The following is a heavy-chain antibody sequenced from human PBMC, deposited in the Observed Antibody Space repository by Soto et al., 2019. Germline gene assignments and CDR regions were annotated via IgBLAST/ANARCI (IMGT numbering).Heavy chain of an antibody. CDR1: GGTPSNSA. Sequence: QVQLVQSGAEVKKPGSSVRVSCKASGGTPSNSAFSWVRQAPGQGLEWMGGIIPVFGIVKYSQNLEGRVTITADESTNTAYMALSSLRAEDRAVYYCARGRIVVVGRRAYYGMDVWGQGTTVTVAS. V-gene: IGHV1-69*01. J-gene: IGHJ6*02. CDR3: ARGRIVVVGRRAYYGMDV. D-gene: IGHD6-19*01. CDR2: IIPVFGIV.